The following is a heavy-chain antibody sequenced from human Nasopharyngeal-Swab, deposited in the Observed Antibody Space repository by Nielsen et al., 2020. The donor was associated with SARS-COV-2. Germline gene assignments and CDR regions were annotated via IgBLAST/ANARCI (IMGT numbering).Heavy chain of an antibody. V-gene: IGHV2-5*02. CDR3: AHRLAAYSGPYFDY. CDR1: GFSLSTSGVG. CDR2: IYWDDDK. Sequence: SGPTLVKPTQTLTLTCTFSGFSLSTSGVGVGWIRQPPGKALEWLALIYWDDDKRYSPSLKSRLTITKDTSKNQVVLTMTNMDPVDTATYYCAHRLAAYSGPYFDYWGQGTLDTVSS. D-gene: IGHD2-15*01. J-gene: IGHJ4*02.